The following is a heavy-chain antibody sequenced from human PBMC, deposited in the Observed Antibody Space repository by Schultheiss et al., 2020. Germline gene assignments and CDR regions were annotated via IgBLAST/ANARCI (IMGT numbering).Heavy chain of an antibody. D-gene: IGHD3-22*01. J-gene: IGHJ3*02. CDR2: INPNSGGT. V-gene: IGHV1-2*02. CDR3: ARERDMSYYDSSGYWRDAFDI. CDR1: GYTFTGYY. Sequence: ASVKVSCKGSGYTFTGYYMHWVRQAPGQGLEWMGWINPNSGGTNYAQKFQGRVTMTTDTSTSTAYMELRSLRSDDAAVYYCARERDMSYYDSSGYWRDAFDIWGQGTMGTVSS.